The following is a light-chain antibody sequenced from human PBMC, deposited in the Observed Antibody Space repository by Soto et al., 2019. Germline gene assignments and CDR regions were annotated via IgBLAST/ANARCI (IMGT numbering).Light chain of an antibody. CDR2: KAS. J-gene: IGKJ4*01. V-gene: IGKV1-5*03. CDR3: T. Sequence: DIQMTQSPSTLSASVGDRVTITCRASQSISSWLAWYQQKPGKAPKLLIYKASSLESGVPSRFSGSGSGTEFTLTVSSLQPDDFAPWELTFGGGTKVEIK. CDR1: QSISSW.